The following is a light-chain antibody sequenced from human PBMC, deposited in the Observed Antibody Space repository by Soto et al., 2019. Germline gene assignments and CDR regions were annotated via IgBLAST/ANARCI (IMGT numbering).Light chain of an antibody. CDR2: DVS. V-gene: IGLV2-11*01. CDR1: SSDVGTYDF. CDR3: CLYAVTFYV. Sequence: QSVLTQSLSVSGAPGQRVTISCTGTSSDVGTYDFVSWYQQHPGKAPRLMIFDVSERPSGVPDRFSGSKSGNTASLTISGLQAEDEADYYCCLYAVTFYVFGTGTKVTVL. J-gene: IGLJ1*01.